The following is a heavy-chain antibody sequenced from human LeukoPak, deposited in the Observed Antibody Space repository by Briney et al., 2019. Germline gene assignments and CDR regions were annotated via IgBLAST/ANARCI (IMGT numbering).Heavy chain of an antibody. Sequence: GGALRLSCVASGFTFSSNVLNWVRQAPGKGLEWVSVSFTYSRTQYADSVKGRFTISRDSSKNTLYLQINSLRVEDTAVYYCAKNIVGSTLIHQYWGQGTLVTVSS. V-gene: IGHV3-23*01. CDR3: AKNIVGSTLIHQY. CDR1: GFTFSSNV. D-gene: IGHD1-26*01. J-gene: IGHJ4*02. CDR2: SFTYSRT.